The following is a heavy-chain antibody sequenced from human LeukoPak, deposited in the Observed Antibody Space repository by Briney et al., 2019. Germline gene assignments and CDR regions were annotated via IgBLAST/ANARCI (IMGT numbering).Heavy chain of an antibody. CDR1: GFTFSSYG. V-gene: IGHV3-30*02. J-gene: IGHJ4*02. CDR3: AKPGNYYDSSGSLDY. D-gene: IGHD3-22*01. Sequence: GGSLRLSCAASGFTFSSYGMHWVRQAPGKGLVWVAFIRYVGSNKYYADSVRGRFTISRDNSKNTLYLQMNSLRAEDTAVYYCAKPGNYYDSSGSLDYWGQGTLVTVSS. CDR2: IRYVGSNK.